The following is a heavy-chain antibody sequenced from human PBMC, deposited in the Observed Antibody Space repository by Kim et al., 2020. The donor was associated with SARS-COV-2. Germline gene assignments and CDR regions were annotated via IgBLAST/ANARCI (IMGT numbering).Heavy chain of an antibody. CDR2: MNPNSGNT. J-gene: IGHJ6*03. V-gene: IGHV1-8*01. Sequence: ASVKVSCKASGYTFTSYDINWVRQATGQGLEWMGWMNPNSGNTGYAQKFQGRVTMTWNTSISTAYMELSSLRSEDTAVYYCARGRLITMIVVVITTNYYYYMDVWGKGTTVTVSS. D-gene: IGHD3-22*01. CDR3: ARGRLITMIVVVITTNYYYYMDV. CDR1: GYTFTSYD.